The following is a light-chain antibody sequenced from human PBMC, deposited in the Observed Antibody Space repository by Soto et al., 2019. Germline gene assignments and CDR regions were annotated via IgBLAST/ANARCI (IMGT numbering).Light chain of an antibody. Sequence: ENVLTQSPGTLSLSPGERATLSCRASQSFSSRYLAWYQQKPGQAPRLLIYGASNRATGIPDRFSGSGSGTDFTLTISSLQSEDFAVYYCQQYNNWPITFGQGTRLEIK. CDR1: QSFSSRY. CDR2: GAS. J-gene: IGKJ5*01. CDR3: QQYNNWPIT. V-gene: IGKV3-20*01.